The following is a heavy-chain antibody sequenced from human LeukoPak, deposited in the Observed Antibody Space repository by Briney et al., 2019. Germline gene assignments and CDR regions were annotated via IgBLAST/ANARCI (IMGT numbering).Heavy chain of an antibody. CDR1: GFTFSSYS. J-gene: IGHJ6*02. CDR2: ISSSSSYI. Sequence: GGSLRLSCAASGFTFSSYSMNWVRQAPGKGLEWVSSISSSSSYIYYADSVKGRFTISRDNAKNSLYLQMNSLRAEDTAVYYCARENWNGGNGYYYGMDVWAKGPRSPSP. CDR3: ARENWNGGNGYYYGMDV. V-gene: IGHV3-21*01. D-gene: IGHD1-1*01.